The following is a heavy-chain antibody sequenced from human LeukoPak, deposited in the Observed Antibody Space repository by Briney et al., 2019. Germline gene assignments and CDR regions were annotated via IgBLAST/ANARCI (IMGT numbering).Heavy chain of an antibody. Sequence: MSGGSLRLSCAASGFTFSNAWMAWVRQAPGKGLEWVGRIKSKTDGGTTEYAAPVKGRFTISRGDSKNTVYLQMNSLKTEDTAVYYCTPWTSHWGQGTLVSFCS. CDR2: IKSKTDGGTT. V-gene: IGHV3-15*01. J-gene: IGHJ4*02. D-gene: IGHD3/OR15-3a*01. CDR3: TPWTSH. CDR1: GFTFSNAW.